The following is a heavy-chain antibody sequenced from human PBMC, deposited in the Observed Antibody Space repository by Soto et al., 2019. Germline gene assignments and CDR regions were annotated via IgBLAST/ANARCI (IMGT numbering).Heavy chain of an antibody. CDR1: GFTVSSNY. V-gene: IGHV3-53*01. J-gene: IGHJ4*02. CDR2: IYSGGST. CDR3: ARSDYYDSSGYFDY. D-gene: IGHD3-22*01. Sequence: EVQLVESGGGLIQPGGSLRRSCAASGFTVSSNYMSWVRQAPGKGLEWVSVIYSGGSTYYADSVKGRFTISRDNSKNTLYLQMNSLRAEDTAVYYCARSDYYDSSGYFDYWGQGTLFTVSS.